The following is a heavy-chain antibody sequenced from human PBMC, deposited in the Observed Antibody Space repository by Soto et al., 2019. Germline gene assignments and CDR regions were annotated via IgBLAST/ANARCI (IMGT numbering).Heavy chain of an antibody. CDR1: GGPFSSYA. CDR2: IIPIFGTA. CDR3: ARDRVEHIVVEESWFDP. D-gene: IGHD2-21*01. J-gene: IGHJ5*02. Sequence: QVQLVQSGAEVKKPGSSVKVSCKASGGPFSSYAISWVRQAPGQGLEWMGGIIPIFGTANYAQKFQGRVTITADESTSTAYMELSSLRSEDTAVYYCARDRVEHIVVEESWFDPWGQGTLVTVSS. V-gene: IGHV1-69*12.